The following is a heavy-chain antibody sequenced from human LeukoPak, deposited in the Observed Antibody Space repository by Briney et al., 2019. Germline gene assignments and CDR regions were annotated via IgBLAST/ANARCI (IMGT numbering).Heavy chain of an antibody. J-gene: IGHJ5*02. CDR3: ARGVCRTTMTRGGHPYSWFDP. D-gene: IGHD3-10*01. V-gene: IGHV4-34*01. CDR1: DASFSGFY. CDR2: SNHSGST. Sequence: SETLSLTCAVYDASFSGFYWSWIRQPPGKGLEWIGESNHSGSTNQNPSLKSRVTISVDTSKKQLSLKLGSVTAADTAVYYCARGVCRTTMTRGGHPYSWFDPWGQGTLVTVSS.